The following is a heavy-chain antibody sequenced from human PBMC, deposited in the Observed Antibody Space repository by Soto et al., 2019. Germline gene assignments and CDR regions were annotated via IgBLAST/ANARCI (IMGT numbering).Heavy chain of an antibody. J-gene: IGHJ5*02. V-gene: IGHV1-18*01. Sequence: GASVKVSCKACGYTITSYGISWVRQAPGQGLEWMGWISAYNGNTNYAQKLQGRVTMTTDTSTSTAYMELRSLRSDDTAVYYCARDGGYSGYDPRGGPWGQGTLVTVSS. CDR2: ISAYNGNT. CDR1: GYTITSYG. CDR3: ARDGGYSGYDPRGGP. D-gene: IGHD5-12*01.